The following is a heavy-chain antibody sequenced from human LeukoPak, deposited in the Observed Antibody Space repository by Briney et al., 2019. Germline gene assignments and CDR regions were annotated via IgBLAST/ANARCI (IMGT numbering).Heavy chain of an antibody. D-gene: IGHD6-19*01. Sequence: GASVKVSCKASGGTFSSYAISWVRQAPGQGLEWMGRIIPILGIANYAQKFQGRVTMTEDTSTDTAYMELSSLRSEDTAVYYCATGDPRRSGWYGINFDYWGQGTLVTVSS. CDR2: IIPILGIA. J-gene: IGHJ4*02. V-gene: IGHV1-69*04. CDR3: ATGDPRRSGWYGINFDY. CDR1: GGTFSSYA.